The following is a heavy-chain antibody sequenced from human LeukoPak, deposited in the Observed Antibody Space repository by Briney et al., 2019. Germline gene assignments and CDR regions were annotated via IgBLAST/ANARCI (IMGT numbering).Heavy chain of an antibody. J-gene: IGHJ4*02. CDR3: ASQYYYDSSGYYDNDY. V-gene: IGHV4-59*12. D-gene: IGHD3-22*01. CDR1: GVSINSFY. Sequence: SETLSLTCTVSGVSINSFYWSWLRQPPGKGLEGFGYIYYSGSTNYNPSLKSRVTITVDTSKNQFSLKLSSVTAADTAVYYCASQYYYDSSGYYDNDYWGQGTLVTVSS. CDR2: IYYSGST.